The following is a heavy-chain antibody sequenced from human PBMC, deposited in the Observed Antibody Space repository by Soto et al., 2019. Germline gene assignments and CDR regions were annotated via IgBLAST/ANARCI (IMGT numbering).Heavy chain of an antibody. Sequence: DVQLVESGGGLIQPGESLRLSCAAFGLTISGKKYVAWVRQAPGKGLEWVSGLYDVDGSFYADSVRGRFTTSSDSSKTTVYLQMNDLRPDDTAVYYCATWHEREHAYYVWGHGTTVTVSS. CDR2: LYDVDGS. V-gene: IGHV3-53*01. D-gene: IGHD1-1*01. CDR3: ATWHEREHAYYV. CDR1: GLTISGKKY. J-gene: IGHJ3*01.